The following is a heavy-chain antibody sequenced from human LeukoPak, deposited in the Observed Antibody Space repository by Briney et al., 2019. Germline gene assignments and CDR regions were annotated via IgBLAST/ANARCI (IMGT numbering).Heavy chain of an antibody. Sequence: PSETLSLTCTVSGGSIGSGSYYWSWIRQPAGKGLEWIGRIYTSGSTNYNPSLKSRVTISVDTSKNQFSLKLSSMTAADTAVYYCARVGAVAGTPDYWGQGTLVTVSS. V-gene: IGHV4-61*02. CDR3: ARVGAVAGTPDY. J-gene: IGHJ4*02. CDR2: IYTSGST. D-gene: IGHD6-19*01. CDR1: GGSIGSGSYY.